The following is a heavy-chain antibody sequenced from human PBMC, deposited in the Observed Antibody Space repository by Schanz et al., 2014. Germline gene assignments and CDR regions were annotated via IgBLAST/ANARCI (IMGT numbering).Heavy chain of an antibody. Sequence: EVQLLESGGGLVQPGGSLRLSCAASGFSFSIFAMTWVRQAPEKGLEWVSYISSSSSTIYYADSVKGRFTISRDNAKNSLYLQMNSLRAEDTGVYYCARGREVVAKIFDVWGQGTMVTVSS. CDR3: ARGREVVAKIFDV. CDR1: GFSFSIFA. V-gene: IGHV3-48*01. CDR2: ISSSSSTI. J-gene: IGHJ3*01. D-gene: IGHD3-22*01.